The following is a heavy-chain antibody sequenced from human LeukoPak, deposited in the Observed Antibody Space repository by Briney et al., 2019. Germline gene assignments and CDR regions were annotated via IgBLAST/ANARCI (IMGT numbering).Heavy chain of an antibody. CDR2: ISYDGSNK. V-gene: IGHV3-30-3*01. D-gene: IGHD6-19*01. Sequence: GGSLRLSCAASGFTFSSYAMHWVRQAPGKGLEWVAVISYDGSNKYYADSVKGRFTISRDNSKNTLHLQMNSLRAEDTAVYYCARDRYSSGWYYFDYWGQGTLVTVSS. CDR1: GFTFSSYA. CDR3: ARDRYSSGWYYFDY. J-gene: IGHJ4*02.